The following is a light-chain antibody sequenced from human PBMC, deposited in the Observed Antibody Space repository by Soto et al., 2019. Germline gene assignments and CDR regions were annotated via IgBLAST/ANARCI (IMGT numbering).Light chain of an antibody. Sequence: IVMTQSPATLSVSPGERATLSCRASQSFNSIYFAWYQQKPGQAPRLLINDASRRATGIPDRFSGSGSGTDFTLTISSLQSEDVGVYYCQQYDNWPPKTFGGGTKVDIK. CDR2: DAS. V-gene: IGKV3D-15*01. CDR3: QQYDNWPPKT. CDR1: QSFNSIY. J-gene: IGKJ4*01.